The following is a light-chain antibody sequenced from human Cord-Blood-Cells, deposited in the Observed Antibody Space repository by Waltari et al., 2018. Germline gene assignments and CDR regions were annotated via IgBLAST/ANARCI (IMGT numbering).Light chain of an antibody. V-gene: IGLV3-1*01. CDR2: QDS. Sequence: SYELTRPPSVSVSPGQTASITCSGDKLGDKYACWYQQKPGQSPVLGIYQDSKRPSGIPERFSGSNSGNTATLTISGTQAMDEADYYCQAWDSSTVVFGGGTKLTVL. CDR1: KLGDKY. CDR3: QAWDSSTVV. J-gene: IGLJ2*01.